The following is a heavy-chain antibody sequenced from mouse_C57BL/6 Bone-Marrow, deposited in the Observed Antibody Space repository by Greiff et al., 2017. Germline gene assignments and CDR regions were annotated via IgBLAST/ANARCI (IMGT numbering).Heavy chain of an antibody. CDR1: GYTFTSYW. D-gene: IGHD4-1*01. CDR2: IDPSDSST. CDR3: AKLCAMDY. Sequence: QVQLQQPGAELVRPGTSVKLSCKASGYTFTSYWMHWVKQRPGQGLEWIGVIDPSDSSTNYNQKFKGKATLTVDTSSSTAYMQLSSLTSEDSAVYYCAKLCAMDYWGQGTSVTVSS. V-gene: IGHV1-59*01. J-gene: IGHJ4*01.